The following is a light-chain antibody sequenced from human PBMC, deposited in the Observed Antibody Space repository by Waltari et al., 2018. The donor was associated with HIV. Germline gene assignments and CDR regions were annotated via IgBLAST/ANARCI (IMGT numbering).Light chain of an antibody. CDR3: QSYDSSLSGYVV. Sequence: QSVLTQPPSVSGAPGLRVTISCTGSSSNIGARYDVHWYQHLPGTAPKLLIYRNHTRPSGVPDRFSGSRSGTSAYLAITGLQAEDEADYYCQSYDSSLSGYVVFGGGTKLTVL. CDR2: RNH. V-gene: IGLV1-40*01. CDR1: SSNIGARYD. J-gene: IGLJ2*01.